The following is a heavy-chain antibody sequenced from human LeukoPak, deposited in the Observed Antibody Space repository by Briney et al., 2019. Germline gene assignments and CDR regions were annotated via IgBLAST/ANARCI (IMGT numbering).Heavy chain of an antibody. V-gene: IGHV3-23*01. CDR3: AESELNRFDY. J-gene: IGHJ4*02. Sequence: AISGSGDGTYYADSVKGRFTISRDHSQNTLYQQMNSLSTEDTDIHYFAESELNRFDYWGQGTLVTVSS. CDR2: ISGSGDGT. D-gene: IGHD1-26*01.